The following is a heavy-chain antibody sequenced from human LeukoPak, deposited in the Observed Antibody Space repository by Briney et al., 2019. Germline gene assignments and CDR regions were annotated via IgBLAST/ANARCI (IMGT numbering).Heavy chain of an antibody. CDR1: GFTFSSYA. Sequence: GGSLRLSCAASGFTFSSYAMHWVRQAPGKGLEWVAVISYDGSNKYYADSVKGRFTISRDNSKNTLYLQMNSLRAEDTAVYYCARVGLYDSRGYLDYWGQGTPVTVSS. D-gene: IGHD3-22*01. CDR3: ARVGLYDSRGYLDY. CDR2: ISYDGSNK. J-gene: IGHJ4*02. V-gene: IGHV3-30*04.